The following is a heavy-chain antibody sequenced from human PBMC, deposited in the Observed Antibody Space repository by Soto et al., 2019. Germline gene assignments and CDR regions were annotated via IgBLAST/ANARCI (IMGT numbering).Heavy chain of an antibody. V-gene: IGHV4-31*03. CDR1: GGSISSGGYY. CDR2: IYYSGST. D-gene: IGHD6-13*01. CDR3: ARAQRIAAAGNGNWFDP. J-gene: IGHJ5*02. Sequence: QVQLQESGPGLVKPSQTLSLTCTVSGGSISSGGYYWSWIRQHPGKGLEWIGCIYYSGSTYYNPSLQSRVTLSVETSKNQFSLKLRSVTDADTAVYYCARAQRIAAAGNGNWFDPWGQGTLVTVSS.